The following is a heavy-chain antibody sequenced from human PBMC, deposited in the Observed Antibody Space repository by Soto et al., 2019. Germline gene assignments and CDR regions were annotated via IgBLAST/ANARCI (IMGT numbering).Heavy chain of an antibody. D-gene: IGHD3-3*01. CDR2: MYYSGST. CDR1: GGSISSYY. V-gene: IGHV4-59*01. CDR3: ARGTFGVVKD. Sequence: SETLSLTCTVSGGSISSYYWSWIRQPPGRGLEWIGYMYYSGSTNYNPSLKSRVTISIDTSRNQFSLKLSSVTAADTAVYYCARGTFGVVKDWGQGTLVTVSS. J-gene: IGHJ4*02.